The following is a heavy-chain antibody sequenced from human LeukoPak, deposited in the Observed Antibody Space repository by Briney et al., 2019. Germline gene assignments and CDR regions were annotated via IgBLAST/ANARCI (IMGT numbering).Heavy chain of an antibody. Sequence: SGGSLRLSCGASGFTFSSYGMHWVRQAPGKGLEWVAFIRYDGSNKYYADSVKGRFTISRDNAKNSLFLQMNSLTADDTAVYYCARERTTIVSGTTIGAYWGQGTLVTVSS. J-gene: IGHJ4*02. CDR3: ARERTTIVSGTTIGAY. D-gene: IGHD2/OR15-2a*01. V-gene: IGHV3-30*02. CDR1: GFTFSSYG. CDR2: IRYDGSNK.